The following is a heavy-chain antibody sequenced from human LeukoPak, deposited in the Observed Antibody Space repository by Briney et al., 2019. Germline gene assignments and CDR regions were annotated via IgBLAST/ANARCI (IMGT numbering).Heavy chain of an antibody. D-gene: IGHD3-9*01. V-gene: IGHV3-48*03. CDR3: ARVGLLTGYYRLYYYYGMDV. CDR1: RFTVSSYE. J-gene: IGHJ6*02. CDR2: ISSSGSTI. Sequence: PGGSLRLSCAASRFTVSSYEMNWVCQALGKGLEWVSYISSSGSTIYYADSVKGRFTISRDNAKNSLYLQMNSLRAEVTAVYYCARVGLLTGYYRLYYYYGMDVWGQGTMVTVSS.